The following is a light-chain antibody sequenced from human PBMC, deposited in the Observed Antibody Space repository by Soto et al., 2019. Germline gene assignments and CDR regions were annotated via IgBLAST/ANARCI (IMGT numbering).Light chain of an antibody. CDR3: QQYDIWPPYT. V-gene: IGKV3-15*01. Sequence: IVLTQSPGTLSLSPWERHYLSCSPSQSVSSGYLDWYQQKPGQAPRLLIYDASTRATGIPPRFSGGGYGTEFNVTISSLQSEDFAIYYCQQYDIWPPYTLGQGPKVDI. CDR1: QSVSSGY. CDR2: DAS. J-gene: IGKJ2*01.